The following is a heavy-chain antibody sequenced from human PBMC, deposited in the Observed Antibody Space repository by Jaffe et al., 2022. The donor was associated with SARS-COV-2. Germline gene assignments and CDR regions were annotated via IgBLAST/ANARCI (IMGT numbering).Heavy chain of an antibody. V-gene: IGHV3-11*01. CDR3: ARAYYDSSGYYWGLQYYFDY. D-gene: IGHD3-22*01. Sequence: QVQLVESGGGLVKPGGSLRLSCAASGFTFSDYYMSWIRQAPGKGLEWVSYISSSGSTIYYADSVKGRFTISRDNAKNSLYLQMNSLRAEDTAVYYCARAYYDSSGYYWGLQYYFDYWGQGTLVTVSS. CDR1: GFTFSDYY. CDR2: ISSSGSTI. J-gene: IGHJ4*02.